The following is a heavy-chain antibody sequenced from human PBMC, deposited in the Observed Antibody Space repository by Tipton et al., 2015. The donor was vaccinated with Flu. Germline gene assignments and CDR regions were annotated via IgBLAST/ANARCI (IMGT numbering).Heavy chain of an antibody. CDR2: MNPNTGRT. D-gene: IGHD3-16*01. CDR3: ARLGGEATLTLCY. CDR1: GYTFTGKF. Sequence: QLVQSGAEVKKPGASVKVSCKTSGYTFTGKFLHWVRQAPGQGPEWMGWMNPNTGRTNYAQKFQGRVTMTRDTSITTAYMELSGLRSDDTAVYYCARLGGEATLTLCYWGQGTLVTVSS. J-gene: IGHJ4*02. V-gene: IGHV1-2*02.